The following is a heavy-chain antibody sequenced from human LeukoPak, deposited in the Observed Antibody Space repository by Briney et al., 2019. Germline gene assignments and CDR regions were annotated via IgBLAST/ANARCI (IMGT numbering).Heavy chain of an antibody. V-gene: IGHV3-30-3*01. J-gene: IGHJ4*02. D-gene: IGHD5-18*01. CDR3: ARCNSVDTAMSPFDY. Sequence: PGRSLRLSCAASGFTFSSYAMHWVRQAPGKGLEWVAVISYDGSNKYYADSVKGRFTISRDNSKNTLYLQMNSLRAEDTAVYYCARCNSVDTAMSPFDYWGQGTLVTVSS. CDR1: GFTFSSYA. CDR2: ISYDGSNK.